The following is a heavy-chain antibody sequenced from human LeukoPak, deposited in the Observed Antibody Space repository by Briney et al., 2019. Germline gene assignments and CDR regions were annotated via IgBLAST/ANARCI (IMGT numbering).Heavy chain of an antibody. Sequence: PGGSLRLSCAASGFTFSSYSMNWVRQPPGKGLEWVGYIYYSGSTNYNPSLKSRVTISVDTSKNQFSLKLSSVTAADTAVYYCARDLDGDYAFSSGWFDPWGQGTLVTVSS. CDR2: IYYSGST. V-gene: IGHV4-59*01. J-gene: IGHJ5*02. D-gene: IGHD4-17*01. CDR1: GFTFSSYS. CDR3: ARDLDGDYAFSSGWFDP.